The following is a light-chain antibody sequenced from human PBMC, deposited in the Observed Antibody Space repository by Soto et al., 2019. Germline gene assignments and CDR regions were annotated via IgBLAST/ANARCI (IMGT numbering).Light chain of an antibody. CDR2: GAT. J-gene: IGKJ2*01. CDR3: QQYVTALYT. Sequence: EIFLTQSPGTLSLSPGERATLFCRASESVNSKFFAWYQQKPGQTPRLLIYGATNRATGIPDRFNGSGSGTDFTLTISGLEPEEFAVYYCQQYVTALYTFGQGTKLEIK. V-gene: IGKV3-20*01. CDR1: ESVNSKF.